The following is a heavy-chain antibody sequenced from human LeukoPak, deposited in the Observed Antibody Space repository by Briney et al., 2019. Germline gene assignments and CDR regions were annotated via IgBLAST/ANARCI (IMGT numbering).Heavy chain of an antibody. CDR3: ARDLTGLPDY. CDR1: GFTFSSYG. V-gene: IGHV3-30*03. CDR2: ISYDGSNK. Sequence: GGSLRLSCAASGFTFSSYGMHWVRQAPGKGLEWVAVISYDGSNKYYADSVKGRFTISRDNSKNTLYLQMNSLRAEDTAVYYCARDLTGLPDYWGQGTLVTVSS. J-gene: IGHJ4*02. D-gene: IGHD3-9*01.